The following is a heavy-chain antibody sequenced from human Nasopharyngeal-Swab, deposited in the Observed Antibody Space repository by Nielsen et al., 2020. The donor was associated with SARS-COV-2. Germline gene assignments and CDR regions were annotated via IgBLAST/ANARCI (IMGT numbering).Heavy chain of an antibody. CDR2: IIPIFGTA. J-gene: IGHJ4*02. V-gene: IGHV1-69*01. Sequence: WVRQAPGQGLEWMGGIIPIFGTANYAQKFQGRVTITADESTSTAYMELSSLRSEDTAVYHCASSAIWFGEFPFDYWGQGTLVTVSS. CDR3: ASSAIWFGEFPFDY. D-gene: IGHD3-10*01.